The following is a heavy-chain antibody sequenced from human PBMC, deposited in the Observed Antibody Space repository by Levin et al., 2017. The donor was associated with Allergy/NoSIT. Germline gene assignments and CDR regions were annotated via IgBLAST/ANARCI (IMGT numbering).Heavy chain of an antibody. V-gene: IGHV3-9*01. CDR2: ISWNSGSI. Sequence: PGGSLRLSCAASGFTFDDYAMHWVRQAPGKGLEWVSGISWNSGSIGYADSVKGRFTISRDNAKNSLYLQMNSLRAEDTALYYCAKDMGAVAGFIPDYWGQGTLVTVSS. CDR3: AKDMGAVAGFIPDY. D-gene: IGHD6-19*01. J-gene: IGHJ4*02. CDR1: GFTFDDYA.